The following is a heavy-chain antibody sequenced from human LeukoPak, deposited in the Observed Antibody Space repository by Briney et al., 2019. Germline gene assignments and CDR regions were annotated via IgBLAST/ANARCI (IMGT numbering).Heavy chain of an antibody. CDR1: GFSVSRHY. V-gene: IGHV3-23*01. J-gene: IGHJ5*02. CDR2: ISAGGVST. Sequence: PGGSLRLSCAASGFSVSRHYMSWVRQAPGKGLEWVSAISAGGVSTYYADSVKGRFTISRDNSKNTLYLQMNSLRAEDTAVYYCAKGAGTDRTWGQGTLVTVSS. CDR3: AKGAGTDRT.